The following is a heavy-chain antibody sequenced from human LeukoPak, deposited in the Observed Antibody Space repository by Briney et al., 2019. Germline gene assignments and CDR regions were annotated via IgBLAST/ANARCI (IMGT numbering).Heavy chain of an antibody. CDR1: GFTFSSYS. D-gene: IGHD2-2*02. CDR3: ARVRGYCSSTSCYSFPPDV. CDR2: ISSSSSYI. J-gene: IGHJ6*04. Sequence: GGSLRLSCAASGFTFSSYSMNWVRQAPGKGLEWVSSISSSSSYIYYADSVKGRFTISRDNAKSSLYLQMNSLRAEDTAVYYCARVRGYCSSTSCYSFPPDVWGKGTTVTVSS. V-gene: IGHV3-21*01.